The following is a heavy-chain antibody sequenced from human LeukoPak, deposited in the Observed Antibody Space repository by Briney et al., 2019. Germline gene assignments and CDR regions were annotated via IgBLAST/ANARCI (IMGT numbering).Heavy chain of an antibody. CDR2: ISGSGVT. CDR1: GFTFSSYS. CDR3: ASDYPSYYYYMHV. Sequence: PGGSLRLSCAASGFTFSSYSMNWVRQAPGKGLEWVSGISGSGVTNYAGSAKGRFTISRDNSKNTVYLQMDSLRAEDTAVYYCASDYPSYYYYMHVWGKGTTVTVFS. V-gene: IGHV3-23*01. D-gene: IGHD4-11*01. J-gene: IGHJ6*03.